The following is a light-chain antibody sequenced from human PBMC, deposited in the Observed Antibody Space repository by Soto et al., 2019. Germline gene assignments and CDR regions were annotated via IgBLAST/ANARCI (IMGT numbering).Light chain of an antibody. CDR1: QSVRGSY. Sequence: EIVLTQSPGTLSLSPGERATLSCWTSQSVRGSYLAWYQQKPGQAPRLVIYGASSRATGIPDRLSGSGSGTDFTLTISRLEPEDFAVYYCQQYGNSPYTFGQGTQLEIK. CDR2: GAS. J-gene: IGKJ2*01. V-gene: IGKV3-20*01. CDR3: QQYGNSPYT.